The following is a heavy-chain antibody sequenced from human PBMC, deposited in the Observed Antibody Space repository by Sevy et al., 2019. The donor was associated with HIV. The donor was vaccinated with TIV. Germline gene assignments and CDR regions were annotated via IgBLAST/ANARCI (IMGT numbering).Heavy chain of an antibody. CDR2: SYHSGST. D-gene: IGHD3-16*01. J-gene: IGHJ4*02. Sequence: SETLSLTCGVSGGSISSDYWWSWVRQPPGKGLEWIGESYHSGSTNYNPSLKSRVSISEDKSKNHFSLKLTSVTAADTAAYFCVGLQGEYSVSDAFSAYYFDQWGQGTLVTVSS. CDR3: VGLQGEYSVSDAFSAYYFDQ. V-gene: IGHV4-4*02. CDR1: GGSISSDYW.